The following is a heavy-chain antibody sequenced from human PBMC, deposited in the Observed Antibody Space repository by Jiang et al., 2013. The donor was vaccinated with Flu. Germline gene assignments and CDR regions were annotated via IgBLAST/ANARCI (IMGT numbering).Heavy chain of an antibody. J-gene: IGHJ6*04. CDR1: GYTFTTYD. CDR3: ARVHYLYYYYGMDV. V-gene: IGHV1-3*01. D-gene: IGHD3-10*01. Sequence: GAEVKKPGASVKVSCKASGYTFTTYDLHWVRQAPGHRLEWMGWLNAANGNTKYSQRFQGRVTITRDTSANTTYMEMRTLTSEDTAVYYCARVHYLYYYYGMDVWGEGTTVTVSS. CDR2: LNAANGNT.